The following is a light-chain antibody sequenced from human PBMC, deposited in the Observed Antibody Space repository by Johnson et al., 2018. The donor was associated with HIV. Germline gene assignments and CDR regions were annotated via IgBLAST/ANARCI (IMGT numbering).Light chain of an antibody. CDR3: GTWDSSLSAYV. CDR1: SSNIGNNY. J-gene: IGLJ1*01. Sequence: QSVLTQPPSVSAAPGQKVTISCSGSSSNIGNNYISWYQQLPGRAPKLLIYDHNKRPSGIPDRFSGSKSGTSATLGITGLRTGDEADYYCGTWDSSLSAYVFGTGTKVTVL. CDR2: DHN. V-gene: IGLV1-51*01.